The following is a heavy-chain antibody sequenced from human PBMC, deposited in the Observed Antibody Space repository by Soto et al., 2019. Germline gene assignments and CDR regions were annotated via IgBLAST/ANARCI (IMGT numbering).Heavy chain of an antibody. CDR3: ANLYVLPFFDWFAPRDYMDV. J-gene: IGHJ6*03. D-gene: IGHD3-3*01. CDR1: GFAFSSYA. CDR2: ISGSGGST. V-gene: IGHV3-23*01. Sequence: GSLRLSCAASGFAFSSYARSWVRQAPGKGLEWVSAISGSGGSTYYADSVKGRFTISRDNSKNTLYLQMNSLRAEDTAVYYCANLYVLPFFDWFAPRDYMDVWGKGTTVTVS.